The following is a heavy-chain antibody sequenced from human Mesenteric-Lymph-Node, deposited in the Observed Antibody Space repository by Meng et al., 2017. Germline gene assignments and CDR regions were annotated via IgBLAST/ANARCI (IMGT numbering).Heavy chain of an antibody. J-gene: IGHJ4*02. V-gene: IGHV6-1*01. CDR1: GDSVSSNGAA. Sequence: HLHRAVPGHVKPHHTPSLPCAIPGDSVSSNGAAWNWIRHSPSRGLEWLGRTYYRSKWSNDYAVSVKSRITINPDTSKNQFSLQLNSVTPEDTAVYYCARFVGATKIFDYWGQGTLVTVSS. D-gene: IGHD1-26*01. CDR3: ARFVGATKIFDY. CDR2: TYYRSKWSN.